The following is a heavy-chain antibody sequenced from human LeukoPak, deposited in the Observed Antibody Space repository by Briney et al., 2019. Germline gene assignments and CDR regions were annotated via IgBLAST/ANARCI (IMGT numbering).Heavy chain of an antibody. V-gene: IGHV3-23*01. Sequence: GGSLRLSCAASGFTFSSYAMNWVRQAPGKGLEWVSAISGSGAGTYYADSVKGRFTISRDNSKNTLYLQMNSLIAEDTAVYYCAKEVSRVTTFYFDYWGQGTLVTVSS. D-gene: IGHD4-17*01. J-gene: IGHJ4*02. CDR2: ISGSGAGT. CDR3: AKEVSRVTTFYFDY. CDR1: GFTFSSYA.